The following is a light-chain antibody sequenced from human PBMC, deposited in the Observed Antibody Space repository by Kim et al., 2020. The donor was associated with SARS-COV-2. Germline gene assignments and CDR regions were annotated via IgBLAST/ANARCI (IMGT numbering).Light chain of an antibody. Sequence: LIRGERANLPCRASKSVSSSYLAWYQQKPGQAPRLLIYGASSRATGIPDRLRGSGSGTDFTLTISRVEPEDFEVYYCQQYGSSPYTCGQGTKLEI. J-gene: IGKJ2*01. CDR3: QQYGSSPYT. CDR1: KSVSSSY. CDR2: GAS. V-gene: IGKV3-20*01.